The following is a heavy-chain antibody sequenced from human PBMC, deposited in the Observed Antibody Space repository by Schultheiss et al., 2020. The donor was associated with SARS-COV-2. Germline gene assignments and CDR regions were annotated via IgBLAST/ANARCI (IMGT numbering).Heavy chain of an antibody. CDR1: GGSISSGDYY. D-gene: IGHD3-3*01. CDR2: IDWDDDK. J-gene: IGHJ5*02. CDR3: AHSRFLEWLPNWFDP. V-gene: IGHV2-5*08. Sequence: TLSLTCTVSGGSISSGDYYWSWIRQPPGKALEWLALIDWDDDKRYSPSLKSRLTITKDTSKNQVVLTMTNMDPVDTATYYCAHSRFLEWLPNWFDPWGQGTLVTVSS.